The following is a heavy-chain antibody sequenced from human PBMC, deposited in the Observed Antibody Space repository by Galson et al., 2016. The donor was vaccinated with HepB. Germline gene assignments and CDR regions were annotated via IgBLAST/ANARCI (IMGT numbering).Heavy chain of an antibody. V-gene: IGHV3-48*04. Sequence: SLRLSCAASGFPFSINSMNWVRQAPGKGLEWVSYIGGTTSTIFYADSVKGRFTISKDNAEDSLYLQMNNLRAEDSAIYYCAREYAPAAGGGFDYWGQGTLVTVSS. CDR1: GFPFSINS. CDR3: AREYAPAAGGGFDY. J-gene: IGHJ4*02. CDR2: IGGTTSTI. D-gene: IGHD6-13*01.